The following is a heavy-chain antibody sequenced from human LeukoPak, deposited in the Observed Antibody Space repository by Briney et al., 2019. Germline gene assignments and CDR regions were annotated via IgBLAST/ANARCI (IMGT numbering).Heavy chain of an antibody. Sequence: SDTLSLTCAVSGYSISSSNWWGWIRQSPGKGLEWIGYIYYSGSTYYNPSLKSRVTMSVDTSKNQFSLKVSSVTAVDTAVYYCAGHSSSGWYDVDHWGQGTLVTVSS. CDR3: AGHSSSGWYDVDH. V-gene: IGHV4-28*01. CDR2: IYYSGST. D-gene: IGHD6-19*01. CDR1: GYSISSSNW. J-gene: IGHJ4*02.